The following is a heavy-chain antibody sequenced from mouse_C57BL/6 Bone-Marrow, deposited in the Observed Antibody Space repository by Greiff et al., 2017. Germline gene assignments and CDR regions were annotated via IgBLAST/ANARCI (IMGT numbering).Heavy chain of an antibody. J-gene: IGHJ1*03. V-gene: IGHV14-4*01. CDR3: TLGYFDV. CDR1: GFNIKDDY. Sequence: VQLQQSGAELVRPGASVKVSCTASGFNIKDDYMHWVKQRPEQGLEWIGWIDPENGDTEYASKFQGKATITADTSSNTAYLQLSSLTSEDTAVYYCTLGYFDVWGTGTTVTVSS. CDR2: IDPENGDT.